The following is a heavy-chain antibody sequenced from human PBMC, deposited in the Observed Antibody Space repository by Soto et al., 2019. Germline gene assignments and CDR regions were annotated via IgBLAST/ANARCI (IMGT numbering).Heavy chain of an antibody. J-gene: IGHJ6*03. D-gene: IGHD2-15*01. CDR3: CASYCSGGSCYSSSHYYYYYMDV. CDR2: ISGSGGTT. CDR1: GFTFSNYA. V-gene: IGHV3-23*01. Sequence: EVQLLESGGGLVQPGGSLRLSCAASGFTFSNYAMSWVRQAPGKGLEWVSDISGSGGTTYYADSVKGRFTISRDNSKNTLYQQMNSMRAEDTAVFYCCASYCSGGSCYSSSHYYYYYMDVWGKGTTVTVSS.